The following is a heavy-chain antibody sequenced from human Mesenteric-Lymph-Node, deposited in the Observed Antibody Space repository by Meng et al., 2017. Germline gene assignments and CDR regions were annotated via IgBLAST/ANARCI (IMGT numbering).Heavy chain of an antibody. CDR1: GYTFTGYN. D-gene: IGHD3-9*01. V-gene: IGHV1-2*06. CDR3: ARDLFDWPQTLGY. Sequence: ASVKVSCKASGYTFTGYNIHWVRQPPGQGLEWMGRLYPNNGGTDYAQKFQGGVTMTRDTSVSTAYMELSSLGSDDPAVCYCARDLFDWPQTLGYWGQGTLVTVSS. J-gene: IGHJ4*02. CDR2: LYPNNGGT.